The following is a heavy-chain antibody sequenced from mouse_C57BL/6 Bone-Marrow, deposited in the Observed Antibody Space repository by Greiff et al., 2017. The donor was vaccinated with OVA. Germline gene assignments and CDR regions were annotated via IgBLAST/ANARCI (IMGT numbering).Heavy chain of an antibody. D-gene: IGHD2-4*01. CDR3: ARGIYYDYDGDY. CDR1: GYTFTSYW. Sequence: VQLQESGAELVKPGASVKLSCKASGYTFTSYWMQWVKQRPGQGLELIGEIDPSDSYTNYNQKFKGKATLTVDTSSSTAYMQLSSLTSEDSAVDYCARGIYYDYDGDYWGQGTTLTVSS. V-gene: IGHV1-50*01. J-gene: IGHJ2*01. CDR2: IDPSDSYT.